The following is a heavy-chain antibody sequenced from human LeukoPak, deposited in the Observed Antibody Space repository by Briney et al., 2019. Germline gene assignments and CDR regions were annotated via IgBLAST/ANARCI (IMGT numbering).Heavy chain of an antibody. J-gene: IGHJ4*02. V-gene: IGHV4-59*12. CDR2: IYYSGST. CDR3: ARSRITGTAPSRY. Sequence: MASETLSLTCTVSGGSISSYYWSWIRQPPGKGLEWIGYIYYSGSTNYNPSLKSRVTISVDTSKNQFSLKLSSVTAADTAVYYCARSRITGTAPSRYWGQGTLVTVSS. D-gene: IGHD1-7*01. CDR1: GGSISSYY.